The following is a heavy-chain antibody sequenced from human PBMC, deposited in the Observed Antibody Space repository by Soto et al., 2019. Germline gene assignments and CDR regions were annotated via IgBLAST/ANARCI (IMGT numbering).Heavy chain of an antibody. CDR1: GFTFSSYS. Sequence: GGSLRLSCAASGFTFSSYSMNWVRQAPGKGLEWVSSISSSSSYIYYADSVKGRFTISRDNAKNSLYLQMNSLRAEDTAVYYCASRGYGDYRYYFDHWGQGTLVTVSS. J-gene: IGHJ4*02. CDR3: ASRGYGDYRYYFDH. D-gene: IGHD4-17*01. CDR2: ISSSSSYI. V-gene: IGHV3-21*01.